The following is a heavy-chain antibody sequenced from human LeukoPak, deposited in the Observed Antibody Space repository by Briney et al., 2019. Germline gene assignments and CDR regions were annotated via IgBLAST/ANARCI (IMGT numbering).Heavy chain of an antibody. Sequence: GRSLRLSCAASGFTFSSYWMSWVRQAPGKGLEWVANIKKDGSEKYYVDSVKGRFTISRDNAKTSLYLQMISLRAEDTAVYYCARHLSGVTGYTYGRGIDYWGQGTLVAVSS. CDR2: IKKDGSEK. CDR1: GFTFSSYW. D-gene: IGHD5-18*01. V-gene: IGHV3-7*01. CDR3: ARHLSGVTGYTYGRGIDY. J-gene: IGHJ4*02.